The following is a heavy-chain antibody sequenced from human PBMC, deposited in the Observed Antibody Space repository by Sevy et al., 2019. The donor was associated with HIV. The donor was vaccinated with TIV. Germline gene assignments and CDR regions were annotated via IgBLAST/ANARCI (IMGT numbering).Heavy chain of an antibody. Sequence: ASVKVSCKASGYTFTSYGISWVRQAPGQGLEWMGWISAYNGNTNYAQKLQGRVTMTTDTSTSTAYMELRSLRSDDTAVYYCARDRQICGVVGDYYYYMDVWGKGTTVTVSS. CDR3: ARDRQICGVVGDYYYYMDV. CDR1: GYTFTSYG. J-gene: IGHJ6*03. D-gene: IGHD3-3*01. V-gene: IGHV1-18*04. CDR2: ISAYNGNT.